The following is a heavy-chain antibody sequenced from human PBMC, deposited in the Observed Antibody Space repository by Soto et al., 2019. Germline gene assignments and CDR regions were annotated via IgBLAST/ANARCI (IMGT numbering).Heavy chain of an antibody. D-gene: IGHD3-22*01. J-gene: IGHJ6*02. V-gene: IGHV1-69*13. CDR2: IIPIFGTA. CDR1: GGTFSSYA. Sequence: SVKVSCKASGGTFSSYAISWVRQAPGQGLEWMGGIIPIFGTANYAQKFQGRVTITADESTTTAYMELSSLRSEDTAVYYCARDLKRYYDSSGYGYYYYGMDVWGQGTTVTVSS. CDR3: ARDLKRYYDSSGYGYYYYGMDV.